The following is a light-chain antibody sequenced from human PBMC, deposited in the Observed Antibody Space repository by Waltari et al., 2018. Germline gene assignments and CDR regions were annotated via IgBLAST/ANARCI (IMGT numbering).Light chain of an antibody. CDR1: SSNFGAGYD. CDR2: ENR. Sequence: QSVLTQPPSVSGAPGQRVTISCTGNSSNFGAGYDVHWYQHLPGRAPKLLIKENRKRPAGVPDRCAGSKSGTSASLAITGLQAEDEADYYCQSFDSSLGGSVFGTGTKVSVL. J-gene: IGLJ1*01. V-gene: IGLV1-40*01. CDR3: QSFDSSLGGSV.